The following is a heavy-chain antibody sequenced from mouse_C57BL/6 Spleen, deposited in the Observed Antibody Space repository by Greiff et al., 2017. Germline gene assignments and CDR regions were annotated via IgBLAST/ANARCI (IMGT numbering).Heavy chain of an antibody. Sequence: QVQLQQPGAELVKPGASVKLSCKASGYTFTSYWMHWVKQRPGQGLEWIGMIHPNSGSTNYNEKFKRKATLTVDKSTSTVYMQLSSLSSEHSAVYYCARSGSSYQGYFDYWGQGTTLTVSS. CDR1: GYTFTSYW. V-gene: IGHV1-64*01. CDR3: ARSGSSYQGYFDY. J-gene: IGHJ2*01. CDR2: IHPNSGST. D-gene: IGHD1-1*01.